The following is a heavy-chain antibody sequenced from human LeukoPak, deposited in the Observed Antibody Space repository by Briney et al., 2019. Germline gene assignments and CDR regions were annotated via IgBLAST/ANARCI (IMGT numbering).Heavy chain of an antibody. J-gene: IGHJ3*02. CDR2: IYYSGST. CDR3: ARSFHTVTTSSAFDI. Sequence: SQTLSLTCTVSGGSISSGGYYWSWIRQHPGKGLEWIGYIYYSGSTYYNPSLKSRVTISVDTSKNQFSLKLSSVTAADTAVYYCARSFHTVTTSSAFDIWGQGTMVTVSS. V-gene: IGHV4-31*03. CDR1: GGSISSGGYY. D-gene: IGHD4-17*01.